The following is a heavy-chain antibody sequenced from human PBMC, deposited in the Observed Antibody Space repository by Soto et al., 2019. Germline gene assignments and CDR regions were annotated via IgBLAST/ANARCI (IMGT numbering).Heavy chain of an antibody. Sequence: QVHLEESGPGLVRPSGTLSLTCNVSDVPISSYDWWTWVRQTPGKGMEWIGEIYHNGRTNYNPSLKRRVSLSVDKSKNQFSLNLQSLTAADTAVYYCARGTLIGSSTRNWFDPWGQGTQVTVSS. J-gene: IGHJ5*02. D-gene: IGHD3-10*01. CDR1: DVPISSYDW. CDR2: IYHNGRT. V-gene: IGHV4-4*02. CDR3: ARGTLIGSSTRNWFDP.